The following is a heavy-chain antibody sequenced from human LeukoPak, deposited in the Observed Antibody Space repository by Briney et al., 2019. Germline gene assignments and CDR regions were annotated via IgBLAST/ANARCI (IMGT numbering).Heavy chain of an antibody. CDR1: GFTFSSYA. V-gene: IGHV3-23*01. CDR3: AKDLYGDYAADY. D-gene: IGHD4-17*01. J-gene: IGHJ4*02. Sequence: GGSLRLSCAASGFTFSSYAMSWVRQAPGKGLEWVSAISGSGGSSFYSDSVKGRFTISRDISKNTLYLQMNSLRAEDTAVYYCAKDLYGDYAADYWGQGTLVTVSS. CDR2: ISGSGGSS.